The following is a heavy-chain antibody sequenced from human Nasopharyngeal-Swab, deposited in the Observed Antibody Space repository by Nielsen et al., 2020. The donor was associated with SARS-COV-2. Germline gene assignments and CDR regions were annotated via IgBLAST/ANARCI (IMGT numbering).Heavy chain of an antibody. CDR1: GYSFTSYW. J-gene: IGHJ4*02. V-gene: IGHV5-51*01. CDR3: ARQVGYNYNEDPFDY. CDR2: IYPGDSDT. Sequence: GESLKISCKGSGYSFTSYWIGWVRQVPGKGLEWMGIIYPGDSDTTYSPSFQGQVTMSVDKYISTAYLQLKASDTAIYYCARQVGYNYNEDPFDYWGQGTLVTVSS. D-gene: IGHD5-24*01.